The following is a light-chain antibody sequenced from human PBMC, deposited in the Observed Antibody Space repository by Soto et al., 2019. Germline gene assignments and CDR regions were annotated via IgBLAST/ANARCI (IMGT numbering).Light chain of an antibody. CDR3: QQRSKWPVT. CDR2: DAS. Sequence: EIVLTQSPDTLSLSPGERATLSCRASQSIRSERLAWYQQKPGQAPRLVIYDASNRATGTPARFSGSGSGTDFTLTISSLEAEDFALYYCQQRSKWPVTFGGGTKVDIK. V-gene: IGKV3-11*01. CDR1: QSIRSER. J-gene: IGKJ4*01.